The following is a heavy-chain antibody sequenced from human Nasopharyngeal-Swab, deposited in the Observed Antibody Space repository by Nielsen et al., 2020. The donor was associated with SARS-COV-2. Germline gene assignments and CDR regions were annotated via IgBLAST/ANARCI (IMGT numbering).Heavy chain of an antibody. CDR3: AKDRRIKYDFWSGSRSDSFDI. V-gene: IGHV3-23*01. D-gene: IGHD3-3*01. CDR1: GFGLCCYA. CDR2: ISGSGGST. Sequence: AVRLAWAGGGFGLCCYALGWVRQAPGKGLGWVSAISGSGGSTYYADSVKGRFTISRDNSKNTLYLQMNSLRAEDTAVYYCAKDRRIKYDFWSGSRSDSFDIWGQGTMVTVSS. J-gene: IGHJ3*02.